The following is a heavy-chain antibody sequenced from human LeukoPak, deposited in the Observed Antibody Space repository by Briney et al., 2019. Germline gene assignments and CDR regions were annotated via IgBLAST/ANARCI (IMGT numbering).Heavy chain of an antibody. V-gene: IGHV3-23*01. Sequence: AGGSLRLSCEASGFTFNKFAMSWVRQAPGKGPEWVSAIGSSGATTFYADSVKGRCTISRDNSKNTVYLEMNSLRAEDTAIYYCAKVSVGPLSRPTHVALYYGMDVWGQGTTVTVSS. CDR3: AKVSVGPLSRPTHVALYYGMDV. CDR2: IGSSGATT. D-gene: IGHD2-8*01. J-gene: IGHJ6*02. CDR1: GFTFNKFA.